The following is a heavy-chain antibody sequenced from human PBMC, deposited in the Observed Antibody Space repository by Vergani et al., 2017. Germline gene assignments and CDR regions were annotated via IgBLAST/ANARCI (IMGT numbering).Heavy chain of an antibody. CDR3: ARGAKSIIMVVPSTHL. CDR2: ISGSGVSA. J-gene: IGHJ4*02. CDR1: EFTFSNYA. D-gene: IGHD2-15*01. V-gene: IGHV3-23*01. Sequence: EVQLLESGGGLVQPGGSLRLTCAASEFTFSNYAMNWVRQAPGKGLEWVSGISGSGVSAYYTDSVKGRFTISRDNSKKMMSLQMNSLRVEDTAVYYCARGAKSIIMVVPSTHLWGQGTQVSVSS.